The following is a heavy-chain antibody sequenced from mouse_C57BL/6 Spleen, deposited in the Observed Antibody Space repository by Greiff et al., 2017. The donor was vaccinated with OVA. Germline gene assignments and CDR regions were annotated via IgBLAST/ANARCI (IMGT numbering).Heavy chain of an antibody. V-gene: IGHV1-54*01. Sequence: QVHVKQSGAELVRPGTSVKVSCKASGYAFTNYLIEWVKQRPGQGLEWIGVINPGSGGTNYNEKFKGKATLTADNSYSTAYMQLSSLTSEDSAVYFCARGSSYDAYAMDYWGQGTSVTVSS. D-gene: IGHD2-12*01. CDR2: INPGSGGT. CDR3: ARGSSYDAYAMDY. CDR1: GYAFTNYL. J-gene: IGHJ4*01.